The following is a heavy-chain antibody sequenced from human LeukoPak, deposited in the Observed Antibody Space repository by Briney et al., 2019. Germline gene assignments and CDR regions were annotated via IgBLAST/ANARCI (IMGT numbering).Heavy chain of an antibody. CDR3: ASTRRAAVAGRFDS. Sequence: SETLSLTCTVSGASLSRNYWRWIRQPPGKGPEWIGYIYHSGNTNYSPSLESRVTMSVDESKNQFSLRVHFVSAADTAVYYCASTRRAAVAGRFDSWGQGTLVTVSS. V-gene: IGHV4-4*09. D-gene: IGHD6-19*01. CDR1: GASLSRNY. J-gene: IGHJ4*02. CDR2: IYHSGNT.